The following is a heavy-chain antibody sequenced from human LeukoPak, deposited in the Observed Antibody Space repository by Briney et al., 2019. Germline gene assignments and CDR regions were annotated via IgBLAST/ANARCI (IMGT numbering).Heavy chain of an antibody. CDR1: GFTFSNAW. CDR3: TTDYLDQRVVGYFDY. Sequence: GGSLRLSCAASGFTFSNAWMSWVRQAPGKGLEWVGRIKSKTDGGTTDYAAPVKGRFTISRDDSKNTLYLQMNSLKTEGTAVYYCTTDYLDQRVVGYFDYWGQGTLVTVSS. V-gene: IGHV3-15*01. D-gene: IGHD2-15*01. CDR2: IKSKTDGGTT. J-gene: IGHJ4*02.